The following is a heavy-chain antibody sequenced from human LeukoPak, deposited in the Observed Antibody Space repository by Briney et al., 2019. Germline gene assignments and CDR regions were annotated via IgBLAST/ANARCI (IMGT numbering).Heavy chain of an antibody. J-gene: IGHJ4*02. Sequence: PGGSLRLSCAASGFAFSSYWMHWVRQAPGKGLVWVSRINSDGSSTSYADSVKGRFTISRDNAKNTLYLQMNSLRAEDTAVYYCAGDILTGYSFDYWGQGTLVTVSS. CDR1: GFAFSSYW. CDR3: AGDILTGYSFDY. CDR2: INSDGSST. V-gene: IGHV3-74*01. D-gene: IGHD3-9*01.